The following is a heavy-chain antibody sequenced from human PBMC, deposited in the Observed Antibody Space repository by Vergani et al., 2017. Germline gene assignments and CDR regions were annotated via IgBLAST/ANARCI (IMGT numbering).Heavy chain of an antibody. CDR1: GAAIKDFY. J-gene: IGHJ4*02. CDR2: VYYTGST. V-gene: IGHV4-59*08. Sequence: QVQLQESGPGLVKPSETLSLTCTVSGAAIKDFYWSWFRQPPGKGLEWIGYVYYTGSTTYNPSLKSRVTISVDTSNNQFSLKLSSVTAADTAVYYCARGKKGGWYEGDYWGQGTLVTVSS. CDR3: ARGKKGGWYEGDY. D-gene: IGHD6-19*01.